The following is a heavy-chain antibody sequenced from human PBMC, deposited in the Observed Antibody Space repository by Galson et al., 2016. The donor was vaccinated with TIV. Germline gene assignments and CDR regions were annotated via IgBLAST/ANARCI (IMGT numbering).Heavy chain of an antibody. CDR1: RFILSMFA. V-gene: IGHV3-21*01. J-gene: IGHJ6*02. D-gene: IGHD1-26*01. Sequence: SLRLSCAASRFILSMFAMNWVRQAPGKGLEWVSSISTRSSYIYYGDSMKGRFTISRDNAKNSLYLQMNSLRAEDTAVYYCARIWEAELEGFHYYGVDVWGQGTAVAVSS. CDR3: ARIWEAELEGFHYYGVDV. CDR2: ISTRSSYI.